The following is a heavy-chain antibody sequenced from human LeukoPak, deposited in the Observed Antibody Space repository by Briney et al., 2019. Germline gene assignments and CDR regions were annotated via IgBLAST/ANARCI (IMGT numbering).Heavy chain of an antibody. CDR3: ARAYSSSWYYYY. Sequence: AGGSLRLSCAASGFTFSSYAMSWVRQAPGKGLEWVSAISGSGGSTYYADSVKGRFTISRDNSKNTLYLQMNSLRAEDTAIYYCARAYSSSWYYYYWGQGTLVTVSS. D-gene: IGHD6-13*01. CDR2: ISGSGGST. V-gene: IGHV3-23*01. CDR1: GFTFSSYA. J-gene: IGHJ4*02.